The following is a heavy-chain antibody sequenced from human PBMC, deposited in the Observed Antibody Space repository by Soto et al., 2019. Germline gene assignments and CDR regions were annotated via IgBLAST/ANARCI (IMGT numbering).Heavy chain of an antibody. CDR2: IYPGDSDT. V-gene: IGHV5-51*01. CDR1: GYSFTTYW. J-gene: IGHJ4*02. D-gene: IGHD5-18*01. Sequence: LWESLKISCKAFGYSFTTYWVGWVRQMPGKGLEWMGIIYPGDSDTRYSPSFQGQVTISADKSISTAYLQWSSLKASDTAIYYCARRVYGYSYADWGQGTLVTVSS. CDR3: ARRVYGYSYAD.